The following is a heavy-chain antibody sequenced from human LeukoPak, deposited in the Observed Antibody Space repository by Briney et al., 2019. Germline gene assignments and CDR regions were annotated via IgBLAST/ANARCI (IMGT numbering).Heavy chain of an antibody. J-gene: IGHJ4*02. V-gene: IGHV1-2*02. CDR2: INPNSRGT. D-gene: IGHD3-22*01. Sequence: ASVKVSCKASRYTFTGYYMHWVRQAPGQGLEWMGWINPNSRGTNYAQKFQGRVTMTRDTSISTAYMELSRLRSDDTAVYYCARADSYYYDSGEAYWGQGTLVTVSS. CDR3: ARADSYYYDSGEAY. CDR1: RYTFTGYY.